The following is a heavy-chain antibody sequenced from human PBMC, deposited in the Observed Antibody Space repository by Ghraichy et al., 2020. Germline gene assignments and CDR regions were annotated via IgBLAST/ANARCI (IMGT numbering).Heavy chain of an antibody. CDR2: ISAYNGNT. J-gene: IGHJ4*02. D-gene: IGHD3-22*01. CDR1: GYTFTSYG. CDR3: ARDKYYYDSSTRPRKGFDY. Sequence: ASVKVSCKASGYTFTSYGISWVRQAPGQGLEWMGWISAYNGNTNYAQKLQGRVTMTTDTSTSTAYMELRSLRSDDTAVYYCARDKYYYDSSTRPRKGFDYWGQGTLVTVSS. V-gene: IGHV1-18*04.